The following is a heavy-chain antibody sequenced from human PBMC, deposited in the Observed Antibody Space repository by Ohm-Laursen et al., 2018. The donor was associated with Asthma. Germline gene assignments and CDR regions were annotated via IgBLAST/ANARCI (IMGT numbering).Heavy chain of an antibody. CDR1: GFTFSSYG. V-gene: IGHV3-30*03. J-gene: IGHJ6*02. CDR3: ARDLRGYYDFWSGTRFYGMDV. CDR2: ISYDGSNK. D-gene: IGHD3-3*01. Sequence: SLRLSCAAFGFTFSSYGMHWVRQAPGKGLEWVAVISYDGSNKYYADSVKGRFTISRDNSKNTLYLQMNSLRAEDTAVYYCARDLRGYYDFWSGTRFYGMDVWGQGTTVTVSS.